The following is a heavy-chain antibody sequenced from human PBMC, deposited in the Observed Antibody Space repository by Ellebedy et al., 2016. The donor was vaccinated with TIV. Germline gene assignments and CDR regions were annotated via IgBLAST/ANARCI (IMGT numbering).Heavy chain of an antibody. J-gene: IGHJ3*02. V-gene: IGHV3-21*01. D-gene: IGHD3-22*01. Sequence: GESLKISXAASGFTFSSYSMNWVRQAPGKGLEWVSSISSSSSYIYYADSVKGRFTISRDNAKNSLYLQMNSLRAEDTAVYYCAKDLGSGYYYEFGFDIWGQGTMVTVSS. CDR2: ISSSSSYI. CDR3: AKDLGSGYYYEFGFDI. CDR1: GFTFSSYS.